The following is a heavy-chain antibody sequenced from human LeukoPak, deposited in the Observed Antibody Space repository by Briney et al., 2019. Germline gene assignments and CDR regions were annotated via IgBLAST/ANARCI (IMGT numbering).Heavy chain of an antibody. D-gene: IGHD3-22*01. CDR3: ARETASGGYSDY. CDR1: GGSISSYY. V-gene: IGHV4-59*01. J-gene: IGHJ4*02. Sequence: SETLSLTCTVSGGSISSYYWSWIRQPPGKGLEWIGYIYYSGSTNYNPSLKSRVTISVDTSKNQFSLKLSSVTAADTAVYYCARETASGGYSDYWGQGTLVTVSS. CDR2: IYYSGST.